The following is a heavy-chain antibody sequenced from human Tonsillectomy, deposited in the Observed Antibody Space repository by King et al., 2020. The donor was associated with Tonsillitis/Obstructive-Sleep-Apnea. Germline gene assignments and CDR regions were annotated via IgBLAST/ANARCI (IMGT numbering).Heavy chain of an antibody. Sequence: VQLVESGGGVVQPGRSLRLSCAASGFTFSSYAMHWVRQAPGKGLEWVALISYDGSNKYYADSVKGRFTISRDNSKNTLYLQMNSLRAEDTAVYYCARSPGXTDHFDXWGXGTLVTVS. D-gene: IGHD3-10*01. CDR2: ISYDGSNK. V-gene: IGHV3-30*04. CDR3: ARSPGXTDHFDX. CDR1: GFTFSSYA. J-gene: IGHJ4*02.